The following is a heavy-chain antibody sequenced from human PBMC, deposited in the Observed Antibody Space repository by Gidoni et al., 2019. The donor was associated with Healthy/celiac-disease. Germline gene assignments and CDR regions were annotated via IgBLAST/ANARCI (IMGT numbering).Heavy chain of an antibody. J-gene: IGHJ4*02. V-gene: IGHV4-4*07. CDR1: GGSISRYY. CDR2: IYTSGST. Sequence: QVPLQASGPGLVKPSGTLSPTCTVSGGSISRYYWSLIRQPAGKGLEWIGRIYTSGSTNYNPSIKSRVTMSVATSKNPFSLKLSSVTAADTAVYYCARVTDEFDYWGQVTLVTVSS. CDR3: ARVTDEFDY.